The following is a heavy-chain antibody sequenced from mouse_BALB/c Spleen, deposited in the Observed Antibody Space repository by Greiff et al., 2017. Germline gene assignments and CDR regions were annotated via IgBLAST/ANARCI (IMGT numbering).Heavy chain of an antibody. CDR2: ISDGGSYT. CDR1: GFTFSDYY. V-gene: IGHV5-4*02. J-gene: IGHJ2*01. Sequence: DVMLVESGGGLVKPGGSLKLSCAASGFTFSDYYMYWVRQTPEKRLEWVATISDGGSYTYYPDSVKGRFTISRDNAKNNLYLQMSSLKSEDTAMYYCAREDGNHFDYWGQGTTLTVSS. D-gene: IGHD2-1*01. CDR3: AREDGNHFDY.